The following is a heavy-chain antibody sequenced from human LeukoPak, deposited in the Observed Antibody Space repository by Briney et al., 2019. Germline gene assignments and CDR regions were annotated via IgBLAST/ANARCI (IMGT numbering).Heavy chain of an antibody. CDR1: GFTFSYYA. V-gene: IGHV3-64D*09. J-gene: IGHJ4*02. Sequence: PGGSLRLSCSASGFTFSYYAMHWVRQAPGKGLEFLSGISSNGGSTYYADSLKGRFTVSRDNSNNTLYLQMSSLRAEDTAIYYCAKGPTYDSLPYYFDYWGQGTLVTVSS. CDR2: ISSNGGST. D-gene: IGHD3-22*01. CDR3: AKGPTYDSLPYYFDY.